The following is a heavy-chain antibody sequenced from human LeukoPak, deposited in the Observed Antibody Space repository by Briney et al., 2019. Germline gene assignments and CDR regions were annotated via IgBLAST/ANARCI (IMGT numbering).Heavy chain of an antibody. Sequence: PGGSLRLSCAASGFTFSTYWMHWVRQGPGKRLVWVSRIKTDGSSTNYADSVKGRFTISRDNAKNTLYLQMNSLRVEDTAVYYCARASPERYGDFDIWGQGTMVTVSS. D-gene: IGHD4/OR15-4a*01. CDR3: ARASPERYGDFDI. J-gene: IGHJ3*02. CDR1: GFTFSTYW. CDR2: IKTDGSST. V-gene: IGHV3-74*01.